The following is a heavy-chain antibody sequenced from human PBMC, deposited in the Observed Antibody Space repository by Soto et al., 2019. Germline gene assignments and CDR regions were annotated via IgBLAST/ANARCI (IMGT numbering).Heavy chain of an antibody. CDR1: GYTFTSYD. CDR3: ASGINYYDAGVDAFDI. V-gene: IGHV1-8*01. Sequence: QVQLVQSGAEVKKPGASVKVSCKASGYTFTSYDINWVRQATGQGLEWMGWMNPNSGNTGYAQKFQGRVTMTRNTSISTAYMELSTLRSEDTAVYYCASGINYYDAGVDAFDIWGQGKMVTVSS. J-gene: IGHJ3*02. CDR2: MNPNSGNT. D-gene: IGHD3-10*01.